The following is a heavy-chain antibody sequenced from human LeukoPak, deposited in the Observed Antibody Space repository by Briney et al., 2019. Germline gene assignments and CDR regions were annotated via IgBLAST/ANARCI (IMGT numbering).Heavy chain of an antibody. J-gene: IGHJ5*02. CDR3: ARGHSYGYGWFDP. D-gene: IGHD5-18*01. V-gene: IGHV4-59*01. CDR1: GGSISSYY. Sequence: PSETLSLTCTVSGGSISSYYWSWIRQPPGKGLEWIGYIYSSGSTNYNPSLKSRVTISVDTSNNQFSLKLSSVTAADTAVYYCARGHSYGYGWFDPWGQGTLATVSS. CDR2: IYSSGST.